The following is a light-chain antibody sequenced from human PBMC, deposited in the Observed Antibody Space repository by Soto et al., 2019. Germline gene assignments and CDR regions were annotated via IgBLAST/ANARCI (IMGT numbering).Light chain of an antibody. Sequence: DIQMTQSPSSLSASVGDRVTITCRASQSISGYLNWYQQKPGKDPKLLMYAIGTLQSGVQASVSGGGSDTLLTHTFGSLQPEDVSTYINLQSYTPPVTCVVGTKVEIK. CDR1: QSISGY. V-gene: IGKV1-39*01. J-gene: IGKJ4*01. CDR3: LQSYTPPVT. CDR2: AIG.